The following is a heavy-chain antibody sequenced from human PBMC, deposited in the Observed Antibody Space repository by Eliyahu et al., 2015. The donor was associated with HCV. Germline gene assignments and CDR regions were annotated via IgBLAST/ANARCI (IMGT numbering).Heavy chain of an antibody. CDR1: GFXFXXFA. J-gene: IGHJ6*02. CDR2: ISWNSGSI. D-gene: IGHD3-9*01. Sequence: EVQLVESGGGLVQPGRSLXLSCAAPGFXFXXFAMHWVRQAPGKGLXXXSGISWNSGSIGYADSVKGRFTISRDNAKNSLYLQMNSLRAEDTALYYCAKDIGGGYFDPDWSSGMDVWGQGTTVTVSS. CDR3: AKDIGGGYFDPDWSSGMDV. V-gene: IGHV3-9*01.